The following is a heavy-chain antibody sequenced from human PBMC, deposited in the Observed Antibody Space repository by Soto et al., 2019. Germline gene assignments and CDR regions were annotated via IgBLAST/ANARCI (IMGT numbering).Heavy chain of an antibody. CDR3: ARPSGSYLYYFDY. CDR2: IYYSGST. J-gene: IGHJ4*02. V-gene: IGHV4-39*01. D-gene: IGHD1-26*01. CDR1: GGSISSFSYY. Sequence: QLQLQESGPGLVKPSETLSLTCTVSGGSISSFSYYWGWIRQPPGKGLEWIGSIYYSGSTYYNPSLKSRVTISVDTSKNKFSLKLSSVTAADTAVYYCARPSGSYLYYFDYWGQGTLVTVSS.